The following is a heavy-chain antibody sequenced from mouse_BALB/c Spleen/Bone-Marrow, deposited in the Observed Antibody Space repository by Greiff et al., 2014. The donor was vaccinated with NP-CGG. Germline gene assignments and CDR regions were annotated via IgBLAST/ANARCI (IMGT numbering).Heavy chain of an antibody. D-gene: IGHD2-1*01. V-gene: IGHV5-12-2*01. CDR2: ISNGGGST. Sequence: EVKLMESGGGLVQPGGSLKLSCAASGFTFSSYTMSWVRQTPEKRLEWVAYISNGGGSTYYPDTVKGRFTISRGNAKNTLDLQMSRRKSEDTAMYYCARQIYFPYFDYWGQGTTLTVSS. J-gene: IGHJ2*01. CDR1: GFTFSSYT. CDR3: ARQIYFPYFDY.